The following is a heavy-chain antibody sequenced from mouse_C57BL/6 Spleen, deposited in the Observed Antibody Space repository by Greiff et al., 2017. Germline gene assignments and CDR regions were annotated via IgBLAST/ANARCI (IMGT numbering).Heavy chain of an antibody. D-gene: IGHD1-1*01. V-gene: IGHV5-4*03. Sequence: EVKLMESGGGLVKPGGSLKLSCAASGFTFSSYAMSWVRQTPEKRLEWVATISDGGSYTYYPDNVKGRFTISRDNAKNNLYLQMSHLKSEDTAMYYCARAGHYYGSSWYFDVWGTGTTVTVSS. J-gene: IGHJ1*03. CDR2: ISDGGSYT. CDR3: ARAGHYYGSSWYFDV. CDR1: GFTFSSYA.